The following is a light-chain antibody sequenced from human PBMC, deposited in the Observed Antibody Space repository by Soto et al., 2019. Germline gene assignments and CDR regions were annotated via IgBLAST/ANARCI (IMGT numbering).Light chain of an antibody. Sequence: QSVLTQPPSASGTPGQRVTISCSGSSSNIGSNYVYWYQQLPGTVPQLLIYRNSERPSGVPDRFSGSKSGTSASLAISGLWSEDEADYYCAAWDDSLSGVVFGGGTKLTVL. CDR3: AAWDDSLSGVV. V-gene: IGLV1-47*03. CDR1: SSNIGSNY. CDR2: RNS. J-gene: IGLJ2*01.